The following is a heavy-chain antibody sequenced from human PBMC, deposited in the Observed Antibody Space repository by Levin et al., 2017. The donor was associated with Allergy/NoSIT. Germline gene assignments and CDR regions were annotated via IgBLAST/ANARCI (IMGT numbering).Heavy chain of an antibody. Sequence: SETLSLTCTVSGGSISSGGYYWSWIRQHPGKGLEWIGYIYYSGSTYYNPSLKSRVTISVDTSKNQFSLKLSSVTAADTAVYYCAREEGDYYHMGGMDVWGQGTTVTVSS. CDR2: IYYSGST. CDR1: GGSISSGGYY. J-gene: IGHJ6*02. V-gene: IGHV4-31*03. D-gene: IGHD3-22*01. CDR3: AREEGDYYHMGGMDV.